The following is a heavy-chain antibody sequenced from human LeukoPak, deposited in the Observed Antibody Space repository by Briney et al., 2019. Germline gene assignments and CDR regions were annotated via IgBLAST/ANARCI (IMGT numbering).Heavy chain of an antibody. CDR3: ARGTPWYYYGSGSPQNDY. Sequence: ASVKVSCKASGYTFTSYGISWVRQAPGQGLEWMGWISAYNGNTNYAQKLQGRVTMTTDTSTSTAYMELRSLRSDDTAVYYCARGTPWYYYGSGSPQNDYWGQGTLVTVSS. CDR1: GYTFTSYG. V-gene: IGHV1-18*01. D-gene: IGHD3-10*01. J-gene: IGHJ4*02. CDR2: ISAYNGNT.